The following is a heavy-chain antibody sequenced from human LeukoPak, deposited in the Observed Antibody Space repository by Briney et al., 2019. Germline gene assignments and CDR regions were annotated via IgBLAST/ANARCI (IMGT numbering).Heavy chain of an antibody. CDR1: GYMFTDHY. CDR2: INPNSGGT. CDR3: ARVTEHTAMVHWYFDL. Sequence: ASVTVSCKASGYMFTDHYMHWVRQAPGQGLEWMGWINPNSGGTNYAQKFQGRVTMTRDTSISTAYMELSSLRSDDTAVYYCARVTEHTAMVHWYFDLWGRGTLVTV. V-gene: IGHV1-2*02. D-gene: IGHD5-18*01. J-gene: IGHJ2*01.